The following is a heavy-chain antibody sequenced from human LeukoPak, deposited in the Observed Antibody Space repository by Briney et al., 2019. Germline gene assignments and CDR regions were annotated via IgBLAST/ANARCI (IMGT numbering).Heavy chain of an antibody. D-gene: IGHD6-13*01. CDR3: ARDSSRDYYYYGMDV. CDR2: INPNSGGT. J-gene: IGHJ6*02. V-gene: IGHV1-2*02. CDR1: GYTFTGYY. Sequence: ASVKVSCKASGYTFTGYYMHWVRQAPGQGLEWMGWINPNSGGTNYAQKFQGRVTMTRDTSISTAYMELSRLRSDDTAVYYCARDSSRDYYYYGMDVWGQGTTVTVSS.